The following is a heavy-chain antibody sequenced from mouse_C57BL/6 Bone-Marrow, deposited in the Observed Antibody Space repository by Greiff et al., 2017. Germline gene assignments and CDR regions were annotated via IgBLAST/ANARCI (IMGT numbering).Heavy chain of an antibody. V-gene: IGHV7-1*01. Sequence: EVKVVESGGGLVQSGRSLRLSCATSGFTFSDFYMEWVRQAPGKGLEWIAASRNKANDYTTEYSASVKGRFIVSRDTSQSSLYLQMNALRAEDTASYYCARDGSSLYAMDYWGQGTSVTVSS. CDR1: GFTFSDFY. CDR3: ARDGSSLYAMDY. CDR2: SRNKANDYTT. J-gene: IGHJ4*01. D-gene: IGHD1-1*01.